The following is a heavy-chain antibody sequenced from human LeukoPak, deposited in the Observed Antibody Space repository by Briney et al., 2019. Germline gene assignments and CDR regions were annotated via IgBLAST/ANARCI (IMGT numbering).Heavy chain of an antibody. CDR2: IYTSGST. V-gene: IGHV4-4*07. CDR1: GGSISSYY. J-gene: IGHJ6*03. Sequence: PSETLSLTCTVSGGSISSYYWSWIRQPAGKGLEWIGRIYTSGSTNYNPSLKCRVTMSVDTSKNQFSLKLSSVTAADTAVYYCASSLLERGSGSYLWYYYYMDVWGKGTTVTVSS. D-gene: IGHD3-10*01. CDR3: ASSLLERGSGSYLWYYYYMDV.